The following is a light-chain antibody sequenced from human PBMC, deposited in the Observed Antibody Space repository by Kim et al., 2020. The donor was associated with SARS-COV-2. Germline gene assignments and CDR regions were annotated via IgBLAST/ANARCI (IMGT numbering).Light chain of an antibody. Sequence: QSFTLSCTGTSTDVRGYNYLSLYQQHPRNAPKLMIHHVSNRPSGLSNRFSGSKSGHTASLTISGLQAEDEADYYCSSYTRSRTLGVFGGGTQLPVL. J-gene: IGLJ3*02. CDR3: SSYTRSRTLGV. CDR1: STDVRGYNY. V-gene: IGLV2-14*03. CDR2: HVS.